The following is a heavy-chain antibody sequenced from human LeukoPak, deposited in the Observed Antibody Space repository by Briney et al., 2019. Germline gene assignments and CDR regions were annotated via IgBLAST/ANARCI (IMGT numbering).Heavy chain of an antibody. V-gene: IGHV3-23*01. J-gene: IGHJ4*02. CDR1: GFTFSSYA. Sequence: GGSLRLSCAASGFTFSSYAMSWVRQAPGKGLEWVSAISGSGDRTDYADSVKGRFTISRDNVQNSLYLQMNSLRAEDTAMYYCARDRGYFDNWGQGTLVTVSS. CDR3: ARDRGYFDN. CDR2: ISGSGDRT.